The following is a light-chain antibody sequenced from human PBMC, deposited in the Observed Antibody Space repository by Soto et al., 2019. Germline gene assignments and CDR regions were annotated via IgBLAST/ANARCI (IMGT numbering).Light chain of an antibody. V-gene: IGKV3-20*01. J-gene: IGKJ2*01. Sequence: EIVLTQSPGTLSLSPGERATLSCRASQSVSSSYLAWYQQQPGQAPRLLIYGASSRATGIPDRFSGSGSGTDFTLTISRLEPEEFAVYYCQQYGSSPYTFGQGTKLEIK. CDR3: QQYGSSPYT. CDR1: QSVSSSY. CDR2: GAS.